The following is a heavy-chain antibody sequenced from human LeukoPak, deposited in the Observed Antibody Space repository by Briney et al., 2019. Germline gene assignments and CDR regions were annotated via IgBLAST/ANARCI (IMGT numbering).Heavy chain of an antibody. CDR3: ARDLLLGYDFWSGYAYYYYGMDV. Sequence: GGSLRLSCAASGFTFSSYAMHWVRQAPGKGLEWVAVISYDGGNKYYADSVKGRFTISRDNSKNTLYLQMNSLRAEDTAVYYCARDLLLGYDFWSGYAYYYYGMDVWGQGTTVTVSS. CDR1: GFTFSSYA. J-gene: IGHJ6*02. V-gene: IGHV3-30-3*01. D-gene: IGHD3-3*01. CDR2: ISYDGGNK.